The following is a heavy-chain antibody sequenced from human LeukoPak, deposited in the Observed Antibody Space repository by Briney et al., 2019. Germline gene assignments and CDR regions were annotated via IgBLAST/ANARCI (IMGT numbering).Heavy chain of an antibody. CDR2: VSYDGSNK. Sequence: PGGSLRLSCAASGFTFSSYAMFWVRQAPGKGLEWIAAVSYDGSNKYYADSVRGRLTISRDNSKNTLYLQMNSLRAEDTAVYYCARAGRADGDYHYFDYWGQGTLVTVSS. V-gene: IGHV3-30-3*01. J-gene: IGHJ4*02. CDR3: ARAGRADGDYHYFDY. CDR1: GFTFSSYA. D-gene: IGHD4-17*01.